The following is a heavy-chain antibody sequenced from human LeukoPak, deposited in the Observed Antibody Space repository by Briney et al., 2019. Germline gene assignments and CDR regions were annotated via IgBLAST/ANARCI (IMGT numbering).Heavy chain of an antibody. J-gene: IGHJ4*02. CDR2: INSDGSTT. CDR1: GLTFSSYW. Sequence: PGGSLRLSCAASGLTFSSYWMQWVRQAPGKGLVGVSRINSDGSTTTYADSVKGRFTISRDNAKNTLYLQMNSLRAEDTAVYYCAFGWGNIDYWGQGTLVTVSS. D-gene: IGHD2-8*02. V-gene: IGHV3-74*01. CDR3: AFGWGNIDY.